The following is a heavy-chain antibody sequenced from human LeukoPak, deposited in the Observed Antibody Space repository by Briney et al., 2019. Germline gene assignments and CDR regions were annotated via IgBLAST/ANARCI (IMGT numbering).Heavy chain of an antibody. CDR1: GFTFSSYA. CDR3: AKERYGSGWAAGDY. V-gene: IGHV3-23*01. D-gene: IGHD6-19*01. CDR2: ISGSGGGT. Sequence: GGSLRLSCAASGFTFSSYAMSWVRKAPGKGLEWVSAISGSGGGTYYADSVKGRFTISRDNSKNTLYLQMDSLRPDDTAVFYCAKERYGSGWAAGDYWGQGTLVTVFS. J-gene: IGHJ4*02.